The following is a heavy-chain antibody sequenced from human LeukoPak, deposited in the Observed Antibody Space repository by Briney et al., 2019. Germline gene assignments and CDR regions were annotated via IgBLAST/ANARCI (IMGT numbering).Heavy chain of an antibody. CDR1: GYTFTGYY. CDR3: ARSSSWYRGYFDL. V-gene: IGHV1-2*02. CDR2: INPNSGGT. Sequence: ASVKVSCKASGYTFTGYYMHWVRQAPGQGLEWMGWINPNSGGTNYAQKFQGRVTMTRDTSISTSYMELSRLRSDDTAVYYCARSSSWYRGYFDLWGRGTLVTVSS. J-gene: IGHJ2*01. D-gene: IGHD6-13*01.